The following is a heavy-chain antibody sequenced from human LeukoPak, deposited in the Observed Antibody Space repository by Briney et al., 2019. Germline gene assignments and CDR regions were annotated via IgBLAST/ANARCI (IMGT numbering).Heavy chain of an antibody. Sequence: PGGSLRLSCAASGFTFSNFAMLWVRQAPGKGLEWVSSISGSGDSTHYTDYVKGRFTISRDNSRNTVYLQMNSLRAEDTALYYCAKVLVSGYYYDYWGQGTLVTVSS. J-gene: IGHJ4*02. CDR2: ISGSGDST. D-gene: IGHD3-22*01. CDR1: GFTFSNFA. CDR3: AKVLVSGYYYDY. V-gene: IGHV3-23*01.